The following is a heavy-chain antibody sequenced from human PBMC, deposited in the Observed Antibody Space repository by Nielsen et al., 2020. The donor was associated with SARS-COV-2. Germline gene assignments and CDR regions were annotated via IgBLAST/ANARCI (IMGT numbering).Heavy chain of an antibody. CDR1: GFTFDDYA. CDR2: ISWNSGSI. Sequence: SLKISCAASGFTFDDYAMHWVRQAPGKGLEWVSGISWNSGSIGYADSVKGRFTISRDNAKNSLYLQMNSLRAEDTALYYCAKDIGGSYLEDYFDYWGQGTLVTVSS. D-gene: IGHD1-26*01. CDR3: AKDIGGSYLEDYFDY. V-gene: IGHV3-9*01. J-gene: IGHJ4*02.